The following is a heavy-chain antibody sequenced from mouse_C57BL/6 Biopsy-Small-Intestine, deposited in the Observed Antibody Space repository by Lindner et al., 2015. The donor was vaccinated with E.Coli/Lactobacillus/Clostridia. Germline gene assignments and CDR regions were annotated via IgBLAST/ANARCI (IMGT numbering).Heavy chain of an antibody. D-gene: IGHD4-1*02. CDR1: GYAFSSSW. J-gene: IGHJ2*01. V-gene: IGHV1-82*01. CDR2: TYPGDGDT. CDR3: APTGNFDY. Sequence: VQLQESGPELVKPGASVKISCKASGYAFSSSWMNWVKQRPGKGLEWIGRTYPGDGDTNYNGKFKGKATLTADKPSSTAYMQLSSLTSEDSAVYFCAPTGNFDYWGQGTTLTVSS.